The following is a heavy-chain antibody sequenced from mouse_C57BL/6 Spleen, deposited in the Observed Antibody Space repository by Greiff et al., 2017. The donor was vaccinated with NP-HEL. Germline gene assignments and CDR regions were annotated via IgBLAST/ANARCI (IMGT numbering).Heavy chain of an antibody. CDR3: ARVNWDYYAMDY. J-gene: IGHJ4*01. CDR2: SRNKANDYTT. Sequence: EVKLVESGGGLVQSGRSLRLSCATSGFTFSDFYMEWVRQAPGKGLEWIAASRNKANDYTTEYSASVKGRFIVSRDTSQSILYLQMNALRAEDTAIYYCARVNWDYYAMDYWGQGTSVTVSS. CDR1: GFTFSDFY. D-gene: IGHD4-1*02. V-gene: IGHV7-1*01.